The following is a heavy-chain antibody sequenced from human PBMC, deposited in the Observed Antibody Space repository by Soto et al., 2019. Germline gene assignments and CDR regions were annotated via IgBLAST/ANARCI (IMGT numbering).Heavy chain of an antibody. D-gene: IGHD6-19*01. CDR1: GFTFRNYG. CDR2: IGIGSSTK. V-gene: IGHV3-48*04. Sequence: GESLKISCAASGFTFRNYGMNWVRQAPGKGLEWVSYIGIGSSTKYYADSVKGRFTISRDDADNSLYLQMNSLRVEDTAVYYCARDRLARGIPVAGRIDYWGQGALVTVSS. CDR3: ARDRLARGIPVAGRIDY. J-gene: IGHJ4*02.